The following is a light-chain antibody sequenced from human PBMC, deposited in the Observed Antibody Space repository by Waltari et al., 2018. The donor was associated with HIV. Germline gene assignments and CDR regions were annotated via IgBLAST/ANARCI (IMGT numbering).Light chain of an antibody. CDR3: MIWHNSAWV. V-gene: IGLV5-45*01. CDR2: YKSDSDT. CDR1: SGINLGSYR. J-gene: IGLJ3*02. Sequence: QAVLTQPPSLSASPGESASLTCTLRSGINLGSYRTYWYQQKPGSPPHYLLKYKSDSDTQKGAGVPSRFSGSKDISANAGILLISGLQSDDEADYYCMIWHNSAWVFGGGTKLTV.